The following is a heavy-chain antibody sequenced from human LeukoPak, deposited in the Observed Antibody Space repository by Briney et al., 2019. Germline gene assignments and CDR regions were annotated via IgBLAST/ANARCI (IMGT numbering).Heavy chain of an antibody. Sequence: SETLSLTCSVSGASTTSYYWNWIRQAPGKGLEWIGYIHSDGTTSYSPSLRSRVTISIDTSRNQFSLKLSSVTAADAAVYYCARDTRSYDTSGYYYFDYWGQGALVTVSS. CDR2: IHSDGTT. D-gene: IGHD3-22*01. CDR3: ARDTRSYDTSGYYYFDY. V-gene: IGHV4-59*01. CDR1: GASTTSYY. J-gene: IGHJ4*02.